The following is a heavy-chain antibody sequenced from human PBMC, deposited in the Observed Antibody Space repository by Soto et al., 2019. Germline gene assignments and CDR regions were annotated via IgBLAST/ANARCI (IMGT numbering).Heavy chain of an antibody. V-gene: IGHV4-59*01. D-gene: IGHD2-2*02. CDR3: ARALDIVVVPAAIGSWFDP. J-gene: IGHJ5*02. CDR2: IYYSGST. CDR1: GGSISSYY. Sequence: SETLSLTCTVSGGSISSYYWSWIRQPPGKGLEWIGYIYYSGSTNYNPSLKSRVTISVDTSKNQFSLKLSSVTAADTAVYYCARALDIVVVPAAIGSWFDPWGQGTLVTVSS.